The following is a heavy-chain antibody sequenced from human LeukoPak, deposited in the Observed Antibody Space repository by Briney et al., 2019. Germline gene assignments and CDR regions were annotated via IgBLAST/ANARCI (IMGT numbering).Heavy chain of an antibody. V-gene: IGHV3-43*01. J-gene: IGHJ4*02. D-gene: IGHD3-22*01. CDR3: AKDNGDSSGYNDY. CDR1: GFTFSSYS. Sequence: GGSLRLSCAASGFTFSSYSMNWVRQAPGKGLEWVSLISWDGGSTYYADSVKGRFTISRDNSKNSLYLQMNSLRTEDTALYYCAKDNGDSSGYNDYWGQGTLVTVSS. CDR2: ISWDGGST.